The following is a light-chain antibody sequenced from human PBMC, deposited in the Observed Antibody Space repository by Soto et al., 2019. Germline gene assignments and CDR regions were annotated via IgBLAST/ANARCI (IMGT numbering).Light chain of an antibody. CDR1: TSDVGGYNY. CDR2: DVD. J-gene: IGLJ2*01. V-gene: IGLV2-8*01. CDR3: SSYVGSNFHVL. Sequence: QSLLTQPPSASGSPGQSVTISCTGTTSDVGGYNYVSWYQQHPGKAPKLLVYDVDKRPSGVPDRFSGSKSGNTASLTVSGLQAEDEADYYCSSYVGSNFHVLFGGGTKVTVL.